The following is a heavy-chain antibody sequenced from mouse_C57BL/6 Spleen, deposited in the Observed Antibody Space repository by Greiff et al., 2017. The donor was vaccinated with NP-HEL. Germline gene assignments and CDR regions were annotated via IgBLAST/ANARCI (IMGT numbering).Heavy chain of an antibody. Sequence: VQLKESGGGLVKPGGSLKLSCAASGFTFSSYAMSWVRQTPEKRLEWVATISDGGSYTYYPDNVKGRFTISRDNAKNNLYLQMSHLKSEDTAMYYCARDRLQAMDYWGQGTSVTVSS. J-gene: IGHJ4*01. CDR3: ARDRLQAMDY. V-gene: IGHV5-4*01. CDR2: ISDGGSYT. D-gene: IGHD2-2*01. CDR1: GFTFSSYA.